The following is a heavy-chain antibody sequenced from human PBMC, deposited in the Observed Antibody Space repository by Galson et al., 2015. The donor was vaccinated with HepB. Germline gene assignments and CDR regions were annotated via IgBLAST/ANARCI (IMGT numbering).Heavy chain of an antibody. D-gene: IGHD3-16*01. CDR1: GFRFTKYS. CDR2: ITGGGERT. CDR3: AKGAFLGATPHYFDY. Sequence: SLRLSCATSGFRFTKYSMSWVRQAPGKGLQSVSAITGGGERTYYADSVKGRFTTSRDSTGNTVLLLMASLRVDETAVYYCAKGAFLGATPHYFDYLGQGTLVTVSS. J-gene: IGHJ4*02. V-gene: IGHV3-23*01.